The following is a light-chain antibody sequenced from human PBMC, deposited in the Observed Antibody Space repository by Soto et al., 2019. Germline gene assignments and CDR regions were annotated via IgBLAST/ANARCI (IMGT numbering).Light chain of an antibody. CDR2: AAS. J-gene: IGKJ1*01. CDR3: QQYNSYS. V-gene: IGKV1-9*01. Sequence: DIQLTQSPSFLSASVGDRVTIICRASQDISNYLVWYQQKPGKAPKPLIYAASTLQSGVPSRFSGSGSGTEFTLTISSLQPDDFATYYCQQYNSYSFGQGTKVDIK. CDR1: QDISNY.